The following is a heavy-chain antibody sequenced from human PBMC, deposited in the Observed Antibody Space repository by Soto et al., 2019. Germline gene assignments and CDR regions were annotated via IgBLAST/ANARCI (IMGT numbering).Heavy chain of an antibody. Sequence: SGPTLVNPTQTLTLTCSFSGFSLTTLGMSVSWVRQPPGKALEWLALINWEDDKYYRPSLETRLTISKDTSTNRVLLTMTKLDPADTATYYCVRGEVPSTMVLFFDYWGQGALVTVSS. J-gene: IGHJ4*02. CDR2: INWEDDK. V-gene: IGHV2-70*20. CDR3: VRGEVPSTMVLFFDY. D-gene: IGHD3-10*01. CDR1: GFSLTTLGMS.